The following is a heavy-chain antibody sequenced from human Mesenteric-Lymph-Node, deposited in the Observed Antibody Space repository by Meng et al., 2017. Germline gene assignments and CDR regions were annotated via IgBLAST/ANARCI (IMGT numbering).Heavy chain of an antibody. Sequence: QVPSQESAPGRGQPSGTRSLTCAVAGGSLSSSNWWSWVRQPPGKGLEWSGEINHSGSTNYSPSLKSRVTISLDKSKNQLSLKLNSVTAADTAVYYCASSDYYRSDYWGQGTLVTVSS. CDR3: ASSDYYRSDY. V-gene: IGHV4-4*02. D-gene: IGHD3-22*01. CDR1: GGSLSSSNW. CDR2: INHSGST. J-gene: IGHJ4*02.